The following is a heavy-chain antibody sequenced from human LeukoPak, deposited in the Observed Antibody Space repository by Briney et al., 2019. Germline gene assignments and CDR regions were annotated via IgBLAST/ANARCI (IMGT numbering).Heavy chain of an antibody. CDR1: GFTFSSYA. CDR3: AILAAAGPG. D-gene: IGHD6-13*01. CDR2: ISYGGSNK. J-gene: IGHJ4*02. Sequence: GGSLRLSCAASGFTFSSYAMHWVRQAPGKGLEWVALISYGGSNKYYADSVKGRFTISRDNSKNTLYLQMNSLRAEDTAVYYCAILAAAGPGWGQGTLVTVSS. V-gene: IGHV3-30*03.